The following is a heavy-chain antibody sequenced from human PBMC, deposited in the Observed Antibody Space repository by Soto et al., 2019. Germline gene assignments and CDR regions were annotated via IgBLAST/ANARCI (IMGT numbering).Heavy chain of an antibody. CDR1: GFTFSSYG. Sequence: PGGSLRLSCAASGFTFSSYGMHWVRQAPGKGLEWVAVIWYDGSNKYYADSVKGRFTISRDNSKNTLYLQMNRLRAEDTAVYYCARDGTIFGVVIPYGMDVWGQGTTVTVSS. CDR2: IWYDGSNK. V-gene: IGHV3-33*01. D-gene: IGHD3-3*01. J-gene: IGHJ6*02. CDR3: ARDGTIFGVVIPYGMDV.